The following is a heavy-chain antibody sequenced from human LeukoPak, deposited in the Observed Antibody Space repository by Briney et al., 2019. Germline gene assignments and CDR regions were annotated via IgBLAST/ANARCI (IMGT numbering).Heavy chain of an antibody. Sequence: PGGSLRLSCAASGFTFSSYWMHWVRQAPGKGLVWVSRISTDGITTSYADSVKGRFTISRDNAKNSLYLQMNSLRVEDTAVYYCARRIVGPSSGGDYWGQGTPVTVSS. CDR3: ARRIVGPSSGGDY. D-gene: IGHD1-26*01. CDR2: ISTDGITT. V-gene: IGHV3-74*01. CDR1: GFTFSSYW. J-gene: IGHJ4*02.